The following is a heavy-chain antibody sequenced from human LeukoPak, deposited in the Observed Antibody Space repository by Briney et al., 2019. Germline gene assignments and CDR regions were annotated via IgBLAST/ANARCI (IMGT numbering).Heavy chain of an antibody. CDR2: IYYSGST. Sequence: SETLPLTCTVSGGSISSGGYYWSWIRQHPGKGLEWIGYIYYSGSTYYNPSLKSRVTISVDTSKNQFSLKLSSVTAADTAVYYCARYCSGGSCYSALEYFQHWGQGTLVTVSS. CDR3: ARYCSGGSCYSALEYFQH. J-gene: IGHJ1*01. V-gene: IGHV4-31*03. CDR1: GGSISSGGYY. D-gene: IGHD2-15*01.